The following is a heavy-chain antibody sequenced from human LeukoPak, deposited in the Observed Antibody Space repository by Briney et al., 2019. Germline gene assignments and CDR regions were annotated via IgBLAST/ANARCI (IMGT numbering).Heavy chain of an antibody. CDR2: IWYDGSNK. D-gene: IGHD3-10*01. J-gene: IGHJ2*01. CDR3: ARGSWYFDL. Sequence: GGSLRLSCAASGFTFSIYGIHWVRQAPGKGLEWVAVIWYDGSNKYYADSVKGRFTISRDSAESTLYLQMNSLRAEDTAVYYCARGSWYFDLWGRGTLVSVSS. CDR1: GFTFSIYG. V-gene: IGHV3-33*01.